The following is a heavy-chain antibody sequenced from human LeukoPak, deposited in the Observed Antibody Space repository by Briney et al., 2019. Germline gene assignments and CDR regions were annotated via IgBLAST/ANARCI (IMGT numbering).Heavy chain of an antibody. D-gene: IGHD2-2*01. CDR3: ARDPIYCSSTSCTPGHAFDI. CDR1: GYTFTSYG. J-gene: IGHJ3*02. V-gene: IGHV1-18*04. Sequence: ASVKVSCKASGYTFTSYGISWVRQAPGQGLEWMGWISAYNGNTNYAQKLQGRVTMTTDTSTSTAYMELRSLRSDDTAVYYRARDPIYCSSTSCTPGHAFDIWGQGTMVTVSS. CDR2: ISAYNGNT.